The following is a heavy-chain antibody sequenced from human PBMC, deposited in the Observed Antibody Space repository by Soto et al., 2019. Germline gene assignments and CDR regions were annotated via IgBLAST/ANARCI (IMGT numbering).Heavy chain of an antibody. CDR3: TKSSGGSSSVGMDY. D-gene: IGHD6-6*01. CDR2: ITRDGYNK. Sequence: LRLSCAVSGFIFKNYALNWVRQAPGKGLEWVASITRDGYNKYYADSVKGRFTISRDNSKNTLSLQMTALRVEDSSVYYCTKSSGGSSSVGMDYWGPGTLVTVSS. CDR1: GFIFKNYA. J-gene: IGHJ4*02. V-gene: IGHV3-30*04.